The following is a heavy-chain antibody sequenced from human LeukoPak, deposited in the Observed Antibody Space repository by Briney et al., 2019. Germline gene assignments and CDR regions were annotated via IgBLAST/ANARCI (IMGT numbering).Heavy chain of an antibody. CDR2: ISGSSTYI. Sequence: GGSLRLSCAASGFAFSSYSMNWVRQTPGKGLDWVSSISGSSTYIYYADSVKGRFTISRDNTKNTLYLQMNSLRAEDTAEYYCAKQFINEGTNTYYYYYMDVWGKGTTVTVSS. V-gene: IGHV3-21*04. CDR1: GFAFSSYS. CDR3: AKQFINEGTNTYYYYYMDV. D-gene: IGHD2-8*01. J-gene: IGHJ6*03.